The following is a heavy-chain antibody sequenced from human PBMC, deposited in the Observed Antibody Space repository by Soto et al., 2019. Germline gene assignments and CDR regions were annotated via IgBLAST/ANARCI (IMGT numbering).Heavy chain of an antibody. J-gene: IGHJ5*02. CDR1: GYTFTGYY. CDR3: ARDCSGGSCYPNWFDP. V-gene: IGHV1-2*04. CDR2: INPNSGGT. Sequence: ASVKVSCKASGYTFTGYYMHWVRQAPGQGLEWMGWINPNSGGTNYAQKFQGWVTMTRDTSTSTAYMELSSLRSEDTAVYYCARDCSGGSCYPNWFDPWGQGTLVTVSS. D-gene: IGHD2-15*01.